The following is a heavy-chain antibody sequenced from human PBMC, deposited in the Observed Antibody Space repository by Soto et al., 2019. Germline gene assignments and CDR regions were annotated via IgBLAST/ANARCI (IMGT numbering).Heavy chain of an antibody. CDR2: MYYSGST. V-gene: IGHV4-31*03. D-gene: IGHD2-2*01. J-gene: IGHJ6*03. Sequence: PSETLSLTCTVSGGSISSGGYYWSWIRQHPAKGLEWIGYMYYSGSTYYNPSLKSRVTISVDTSKNQFSLKLSSVTAADTAVYYCARKRRGYCSSTSCFDYYYYMDVWGKGTTVTVSS. CDR1: GGSISSGGYY. CDR3: ARKRRGYCSSTSCFDYYYYMDV.